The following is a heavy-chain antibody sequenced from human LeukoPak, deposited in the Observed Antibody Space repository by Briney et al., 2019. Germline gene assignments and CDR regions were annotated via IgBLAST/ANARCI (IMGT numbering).Heavy chain of an antibody. V-gene: IGHV4-34*01. Sequence: PSETLSLTCGVYGGSLSGYYWSWIRQPPGKGLEWVGEINHSGSTNYNPSLKSRVTISVDTSKNQFSLKLSSVTAADTAVYYCARGLYMDVWGKGITVTVSS. J-gene: IGHJ6*03. CDR1: GGSLSGYY. CDR3: ARGLYMDV. CDR2: INHSGST.